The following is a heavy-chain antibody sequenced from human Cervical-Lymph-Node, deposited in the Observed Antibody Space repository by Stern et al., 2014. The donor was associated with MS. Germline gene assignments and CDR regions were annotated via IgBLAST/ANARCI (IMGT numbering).Heavy chain of an antibody. D-gene: IGHD5-12*01. CDR3: ARHDGWLPHY. CDR1: GGSISRSTYY. Sequence: QVQLVESGPGLVKPSETLSLTCSVSGGSISRSTYYWGWIRQPPGKGLEWIGSIYYSGTTYYNPSLKSRVTTATSTTQFPLRQNSVTAADTAVYYCARHDGWLPHYWSQGTLVTVSS. J-gene: IGHJ4*02. CDR2: IYYSGTT. V-gene: IGHV4-39*01.